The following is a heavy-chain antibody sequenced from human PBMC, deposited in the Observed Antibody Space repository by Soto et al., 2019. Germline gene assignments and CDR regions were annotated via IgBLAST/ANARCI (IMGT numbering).Heavy chain of an antibody. D-gene: IGHD3-10*01. Sequence: LLVESGGGLVKPGGSLRLSCAGSGLSFSRYAMNWVRQAPGKGLEWVASISGTASHIRYADSVRGRFTISKDDAKNSLSLQMTSLRAEDTAVYVCAKGRGAAYYVDFWGRGTLVSVSS. V-gene: IGHV3-21*01. CDR3: AKGRGAAYYVDF. J-gene: IGHJ4*02. CDR2: ISGTASHI. CDR1: GLSFSRYA.